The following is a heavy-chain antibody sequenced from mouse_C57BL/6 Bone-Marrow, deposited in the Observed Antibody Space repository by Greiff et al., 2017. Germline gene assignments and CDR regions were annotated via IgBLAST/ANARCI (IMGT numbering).Heavy chain of an antibody. J-gene: IGHJ3*01. D-gene: IGHD2-2*01. CDR2: IYPRSGNT. CDR1: GYTFTSYG. CDR3: AKRVRLRRCAY. Sequence: VQLQQSGAELARPGASVKLSCKASGYTFTSYGISWVKQRTGQGLEWIGEIYPRSGNTYYTEKFKGKATLTADKSSSSAYKELRRLTSEDSAVYFSAKRVRLRRCAYWGQGTLVTVSA. V-gene: IGHV1-81*01.